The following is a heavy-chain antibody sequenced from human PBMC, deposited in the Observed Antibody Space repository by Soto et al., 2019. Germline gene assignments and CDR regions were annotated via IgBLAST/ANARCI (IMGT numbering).Heavy chain of an antibody. D-gene: IGHD3-10*01. V-gene: IGHV4-59*01. Sequence: SETLSLTCNVSGASISNYFWNWIRQSPGKGLEWIGYIYYSGSTYYNPSLKSRVTISVDTSKRQFSLKLSSVTAADTAVYYCAASGSSGQFEHWDQGTLVTVSS. CDR1: GASISNYF. CDR2: IYYSGST. J-gene: IGHJ4*02. CDR3: AASGSSGQFEH.